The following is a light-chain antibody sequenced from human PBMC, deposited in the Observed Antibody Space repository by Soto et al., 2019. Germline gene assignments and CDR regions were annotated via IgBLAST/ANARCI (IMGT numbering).Light chain of an antibody. Sequence: EIVLTQSPGTLSLSPGERATLSYRASQSFSSSYLAWYQQKPGQAPRLLMYGVSSRATGIPDRFSGSGSGTDFTLTISRLEPEDFAVYYCQLYGSSRTFGQGTKVEIK. CDR2: GVS. J-gene: IGKJ1*01. V-gene: IGKV3-20*01. CDR3: QLYGSSRT. CDR1: QSFSSSY.